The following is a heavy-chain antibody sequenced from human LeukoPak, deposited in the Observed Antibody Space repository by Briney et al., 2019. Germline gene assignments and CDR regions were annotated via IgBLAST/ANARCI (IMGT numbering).Heavy chain of an antibody. CDR1: GFSFSSYG. D-gene: IGHD3-3*01. CDR3: ARAARPKLRFLDFDY. J-gene: IGHJ4*02. CDR2: ISRSGGST. V-gene: IGHV3-23*01. Sequence: GGSLRLSCVASGFSFSSYGMSWVRQAPGKGLEWVSAISRSGGSTYHADSVKGRFTISRDDAKNSLYLQISSLRAEDTAVYYCARAARPKLRFLDFDYWGQGTLLTVSS.